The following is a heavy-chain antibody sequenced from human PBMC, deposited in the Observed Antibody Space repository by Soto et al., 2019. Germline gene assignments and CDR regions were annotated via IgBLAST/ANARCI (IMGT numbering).Heavy chain of an antibody. D-gene: IGHD2-15*01. CDR1: GLTFSNYW. CDR3: GRWYCRGGSCTGYYGMEV. CDR2: IKQDGSEK. V-gene: IGHV3-7*01. J-gene: IGHJ6*02. Sequence: GGSLRRCCAASGLTFSNYWMNCVRQAGGKVLEWVAKIKQDGSEKYYVDSVKGRFTISRDNAKNSLYMQMNSLRAEDTAVYYWGRWYCRGGSCTGYYGMEVWAQWTTDTVSS.